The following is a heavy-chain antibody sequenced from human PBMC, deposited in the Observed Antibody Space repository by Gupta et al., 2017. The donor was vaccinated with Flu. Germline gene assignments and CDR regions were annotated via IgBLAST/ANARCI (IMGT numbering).Heavy chain of an antibody. CDR2: IGTAGDT. D-gene: IGHD6-19*01. J-gene: IGHJ4*02. V-gene: IGHV3-13*01. Sequence: SSYDMHWVRQATGKGREWVSAIGTAGDTYYPGSVKGRFTISRENAKNSLYLQMNSLRAGDTAVYYCARGSSGWYFLDYWGQGTLVTVSS. CDR1: SSYD. CDR3: ARGSSGWYFLDY.